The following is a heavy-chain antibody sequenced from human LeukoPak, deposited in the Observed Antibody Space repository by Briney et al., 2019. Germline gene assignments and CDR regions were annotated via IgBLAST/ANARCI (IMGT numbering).Heavy chain of an antibody. CDR3: ARHGTSSYYYYAMDV. J-gene: IGHJ6*02. D-gene: IGHD1-26*01. V-gene: IGHV4-59*08. Sequence: SETLSLTCTVSGGSISTYYWSWIRQSPGKGLEWIGYIYYSGSTTYNPSLKRRVTISVDTSKNQFSLKLSSVTAADTAVYYCARHGTSSYYYYAMDVWGQGTTVTVSS. CDR1: GGSISTYY. CDR2: IYYSGST.